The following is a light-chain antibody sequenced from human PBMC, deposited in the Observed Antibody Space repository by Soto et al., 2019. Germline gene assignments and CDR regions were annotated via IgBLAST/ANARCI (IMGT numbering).Light chain of an antibody. CDR2: DVS. Sequence: QSALTQPASVSGAPGQSITVSCTGTSSDVGAYNYVSWYQQHPGKVPKLLIYDVSNRPSGVSNRLSGSKSGNTASLTISGLQAEDEADYYCSSHTTSSTSVFGTGTKVTV. CDR1: SSDVGAYNY. CDR3: SSHTTSSTSV. V-gene: IGLV2-14*01. J-gene: IGLJ1*01.